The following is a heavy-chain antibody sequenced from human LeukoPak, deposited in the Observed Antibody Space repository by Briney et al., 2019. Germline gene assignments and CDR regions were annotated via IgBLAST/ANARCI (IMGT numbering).Heavy chain of an antibody. CDR2: IIPIFGTA. CDR1: GGTFSSYA. J-gene: IGHJ5*02. D-gene: IGHD1-7*01. V-gene: IGHV1-69*05. CDR3: ARGGITGTTTNIHRKYDWFDP. Sequence: SVKVSCKASGGTFSSYAISWVRQASGQGLEWMGGIIPIFGTANYAQKFQGRVTITTDESTSTAYMELSSLRSEDTAVYYCARGGITGTTTNIHRKYDWFDPWGQGTLVTVSS.